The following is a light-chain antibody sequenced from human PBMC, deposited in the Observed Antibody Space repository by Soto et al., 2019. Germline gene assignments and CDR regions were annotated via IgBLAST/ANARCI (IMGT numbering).Light chain of an antibody. CDR1: QSVSSN. CDR2: GAS. Sequence: EIVMTQSPATLSVSPGERATLSCRASQSVSSNLAWYQQKPGQAPRLLIYGASTRATGIPARFSGSGSGTEFTLTISSLQSEDFAVYYCQQYNNCPPWTFGQGTKVDSK. CDR3: QQYNNCPPWT. V-gene: IGKV3-15*01. J-gene: IGKJ1*01.